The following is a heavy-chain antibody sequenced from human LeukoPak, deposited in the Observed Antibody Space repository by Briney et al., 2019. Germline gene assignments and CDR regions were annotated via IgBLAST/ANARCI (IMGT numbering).Heavy chain of an antibody. D-gene: IGHD1-26*01. V-gene: IGHV4-59*08. J-gene: IGHJ4*02. Sequence: PGGSLRLSCAASGFTFSSYWMSWVRQAPGKGLEWIGYIYYSGSTNYNPSLKSRVTISVDTSKNQFSLKLSSVTAADTAVYYCASGEPLNYWGQGTLVTVSS. CDR1: GFTFSSYW. CDR3: ASGEPLNY. CDR2: IYYSGST.